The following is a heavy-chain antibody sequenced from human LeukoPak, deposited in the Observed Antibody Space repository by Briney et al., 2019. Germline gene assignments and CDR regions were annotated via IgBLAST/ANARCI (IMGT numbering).Heavy chain of an antibody. Sequence: GGSPRLSCAASGFTFTTYAMGWVRQAPGKGLEWVSGISADGGRTYYADSVKGRFTISRDNSKNTLYVQMNSLRAEDTAIYYCVKGLEDRHDSSGYYSNWFDPWGQGTLVTVSS. V-gene: IGHV3-23*01. D-gene: IGHD3-22*01. CDR2: ISADGGRT. CDR3: VKGLEDRHDSSGYYSNWFDP. J-gene: IGHJ5*02. CDR1: GFTFTTYA.